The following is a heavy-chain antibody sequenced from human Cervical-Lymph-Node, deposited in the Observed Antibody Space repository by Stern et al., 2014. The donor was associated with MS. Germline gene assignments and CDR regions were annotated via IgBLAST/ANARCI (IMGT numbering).Heavy chain of an antibody. D-gene: IGHD3-3*01. CDR2: INAGNGNT. Sequence: QVQLMQSGAEVKKPGASVKVSCKASGYTFTSYDMHWVRQAPGQRLEWMGWINAGNGNTKYSQKFQGRVTITRDTSASTAYMELSSLRSEDTAVYYCATTIFGVVNPYYYGMDVWGQGTTVTVSS. V-gene: IGHV1-3*01. CDR1: GYTFTSYD. J-gene: IGHJ6*02. CDR3: ATTIFGVVNPYYYGMDV.